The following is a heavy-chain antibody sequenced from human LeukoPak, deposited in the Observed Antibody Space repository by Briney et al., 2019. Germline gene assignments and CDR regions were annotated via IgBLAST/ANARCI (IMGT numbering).Heavy chain of an antibody. J-gene: IGHJ5*02. CDR2: IYDDETT. CDR1: GFTVNNNY. CDR3: ARREINGYYLS. V-gene: IGHV3-53*01. D-gene: IGHD3-22*01. Sequence: PGGSLRLSCAASGFTVNNNYMIWVRQAPGKGLEWVSVIYDDETTYYADSVKGRFAISRDNSKNTLYLQMDSLRAEDTAVYYCARREINGYYLSWGQGTLVTVSS.